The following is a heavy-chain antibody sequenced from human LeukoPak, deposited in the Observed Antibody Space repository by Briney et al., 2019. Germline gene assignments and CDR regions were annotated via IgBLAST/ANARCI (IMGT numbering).Heavy chain of an antibody. CDR2: ISGSSSGI. CDR1: GFTFSDHY. CDR3: ARGLRGATNAFDI. V-gene: IGHV3-11*01. Sequence: GGSLRLSCAVSGFTFSDHYISWIRQAPGKGLEWVSYISGSSSGIYSADSVRGRFTISRDNAKNSLYLQMKSLSAEDTAVYYCARGLRGATNAFDIWGQGTMVTVSS. J-gene: IGHJ3*02. D-gene: IGHD1-26*01.